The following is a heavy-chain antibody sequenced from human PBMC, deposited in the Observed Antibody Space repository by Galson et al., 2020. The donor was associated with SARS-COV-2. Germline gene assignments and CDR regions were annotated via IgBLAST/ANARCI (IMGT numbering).Heavy chain of an antibody. CDR2: IYYSGST. CDR1: GGSISSGGYY. J-gene: IGHJ6*02. V-gene: IGHV4-31*03. D-gene: IGHD3-3*01. Sequence: ASETLSLTCTVSGGSISSGGYYWSWIRQHPGKGLEWIGYIYYSGSTYYNPSLKSRVTISVDTSKNQFSLKLSSVTAADTAVYYCARIAWSTSHYYYGMDVWGQGTTVTVSS. CDR3: ARIAWSTSHYYYGMDV.